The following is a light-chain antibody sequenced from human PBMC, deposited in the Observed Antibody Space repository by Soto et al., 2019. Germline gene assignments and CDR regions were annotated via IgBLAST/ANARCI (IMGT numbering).Light chain of an antibody. CDR2: DGS. CDR3: QQYQTYSRT. Sequence: DIQMTQSPSTVSASVGDRITITCRASQSINTWLAWYRQRPGEAPQLLIYDGSTLAMGVPSRFSGSGSGTDFTLTLSRLPPDDFETFDGQQYQTYSRTFGQGTKVE. J-gene: IGKJ1*01. V-gene: IGKV1-5*01. CDR1: QSINTW.